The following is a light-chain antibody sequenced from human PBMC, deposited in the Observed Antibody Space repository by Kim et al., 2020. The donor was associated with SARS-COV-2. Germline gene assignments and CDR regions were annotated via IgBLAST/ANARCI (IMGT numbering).Light chain of an antibody. CDR2: DAS. CDR3: VLFNNKQSPLH. V-gene: IGKV1D-13*01. CDR1: QGISGA. J-gene: IGKJ1*01. Sequence: IQLTQSPSSLSASVGDRVTITCRSRQGISGALDWYQQKPGKAPNLLISDASSLESGVPSRFSGSGSGTDFTLTISSLQPEDFATYNCVLFNNKQSPLHFGEGTKV.